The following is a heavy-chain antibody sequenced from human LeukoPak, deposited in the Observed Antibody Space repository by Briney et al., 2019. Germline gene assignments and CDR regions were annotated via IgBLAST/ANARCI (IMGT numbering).Heavy chain of an antibody. CDR3: ARVHYSGRLWRAFDI. CDR1: GGSVSGYY. V-gene: IGHV4-59*02. Sequence: SETLSLTCTVSGGSVSGYYWSWIRQPPGKGLEWIGFIFSSGSTKYNPSLQSRVTISVDTSKNQFSLKLSSVTAADTAVYYCARVHYSGRLWRAFDIWGQGTMVTVSS. CDR2: IFSSGST. D-gene: IGHD1-26*01. J-gene: IGHJ3*02.